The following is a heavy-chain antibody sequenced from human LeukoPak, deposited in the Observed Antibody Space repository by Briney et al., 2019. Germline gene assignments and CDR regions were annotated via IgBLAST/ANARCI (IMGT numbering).Heavy chain of an antibody. CDR3: ARDSGTGGYFYYYYTDV. D-gene: IGHD3-10*01. J-gene: IGHJ6*03. CDR1: GFAFSSFS. Sequence: GGSLRLSCAASGFAFSSFSMNWVRQAPGKGLEWVSSTSDSSSYIYYADSVEGRFTISRDNAKNSLYLQMNSLRAEDTAVYYCARDSGTGGYFYYYYTDVWGKGTTVTVSS. V-gene: IGHV3-21*01. CDR2: TSDSSSYI.